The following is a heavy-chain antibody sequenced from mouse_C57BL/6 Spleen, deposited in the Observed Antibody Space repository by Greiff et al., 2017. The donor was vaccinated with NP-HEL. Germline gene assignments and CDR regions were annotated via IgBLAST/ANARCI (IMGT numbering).Heavy chain of an antibody. V-gene: IGHV5-9*01. D-gene: IGHD1-1*01. CDR1: GFTFSSYT. CDR3: ARHKTTVVPYFDY. J-gene: IGHJ2*01. CDR2: ISGGGGNT. Sequence: EVQGVESGGGLVKPGGSLKLSCAASGFTFSSYTMSWVRQTPEKRLEWVATISGGGGNTSYPDSVKGRFTISRDNAKNTLYLQMSSLVSEDTALYYCARHKTTVVPYFDYWGQGTTLTVSS.